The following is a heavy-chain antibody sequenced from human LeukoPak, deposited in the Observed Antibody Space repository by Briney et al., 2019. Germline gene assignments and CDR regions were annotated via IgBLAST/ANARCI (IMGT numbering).Heavy chain of an antibody. Sequence: PGGSLRLSCAASGFTFSSYAMSWVRQAPGKGLEWVSAISGSGGSTYYADSVKGRFTISRDNSKNTQYLQMNSLRAEDTAVYYCAKDVTSGYLFDYWGQGTLVTVSS. CDR3: AKDVTSGYLFDY. D-gene: IGHD3-3*01. CDR1: GFTFSSYA. V-gene: IGHV3-23*01. CDR2: ISGSGGST. J-gene: IGHJ4*02.